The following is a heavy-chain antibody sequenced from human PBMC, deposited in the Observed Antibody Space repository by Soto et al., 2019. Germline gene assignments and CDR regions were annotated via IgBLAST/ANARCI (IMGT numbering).Heavy chain of an antibody. J-gene: IGHJ4*02. D-gene: IGHD5-12*01. CDR3: ARAVAGPDHYFDY. V-gene: IGHV1-18*04. Sequence: GASVKVSCKASGYTFTSYGISWVRQAPGQGLEWMGWISAYNGNTNYAQKLQGRVTMTRDTSISTAYMELSRLRSDDTAAYYCARAVAGPDHYFDYWGQGTLVTVSS. CDR1: GYTFTSYG. CDR2: ISAYNGNT.